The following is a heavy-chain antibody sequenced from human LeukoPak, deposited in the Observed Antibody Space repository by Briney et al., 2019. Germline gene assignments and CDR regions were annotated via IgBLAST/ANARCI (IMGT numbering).Heavy chain of an antibody. V-gene: IGHV4-34*01. CDR1: GGSFSGYC. CDR3: ARGFMTASDY. D-gene: IGHD3-16*01. CDR2: INHSGST. Sequence: SSETLSLTCAVYGGSFSGYCWTWIRQPPGKGLEWIGEINHSGSTNYNPSLKSRVTISVDTSKNRFSLKLSSVTAADTAVYYCARGFMTASDYWGQGTLVTVSS. J-gene: IGHJ4*02.